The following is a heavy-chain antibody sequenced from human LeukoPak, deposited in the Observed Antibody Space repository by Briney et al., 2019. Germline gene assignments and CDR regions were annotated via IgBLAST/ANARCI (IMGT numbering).Heavy chain of an antibody. J-gene: IGHJ4*02. D-gene: IGHD2-2*01. CDR3: ARGVPAATQSSFDY. V-gene: IGHV4-34*01. CDR2: INHSGST. Sequence: PSETLSLTCAVYGGSFSGYYWSWIRQPPGKGLEWIGEINHSGSTNYNPSLKSRVTISVDTPKNQFSLKLSSVTAADTAVYYCARGVPAATQSSFDYWGQGTLVTVSS. CDR1: GGSFSGYY.